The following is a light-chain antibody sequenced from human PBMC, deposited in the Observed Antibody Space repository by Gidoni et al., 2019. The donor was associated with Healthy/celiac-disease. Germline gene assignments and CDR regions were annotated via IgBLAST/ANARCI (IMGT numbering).Light chain of an antibody. CDR1: QSISSW. J-gene: IGKJ2*01. V-gene: IGKV1-5*03. Sequence: DIQMTLSPSTLSASVGDRVTITCRASQSISSWLAWYQQKPGKAPKLLIYKASSLERGVPSRFSGSGSGTECTLTISSLQPDDFATYYSQTYNSYSTFGQGTKLEIK. CDR3: QTYNSYST. CDR2: KAS.